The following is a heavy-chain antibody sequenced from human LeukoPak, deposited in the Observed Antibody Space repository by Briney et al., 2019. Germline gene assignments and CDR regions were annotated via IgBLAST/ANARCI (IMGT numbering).Heavy chain of an antibody. V-gene: IGHV3-23*01. Sequence: GGTLRLSCAASGFTFNSYGMTWVRQAPGKGLEWVSGISGSGGSTCYADSVKGRFTISRDNSKDTLYLQMNSLRAEDTAVYYCARGGGYTDYWGQGILVTVSS. D-gene: IGHD5-24*01. CDR1: GFTFNSYG. J-gene: IGHJ4*02. CDR3: ARGGGYTDY. CDR2: ISGSGGST.